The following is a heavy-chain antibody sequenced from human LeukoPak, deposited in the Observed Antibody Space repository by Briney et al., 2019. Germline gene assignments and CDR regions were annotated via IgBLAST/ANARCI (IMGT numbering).Heavy chain of an antibody. CDR1: GGSFSGYY. V-gene: IGHV4-34*01. D-gene: IGHD3-22*01. CDR2: TNHSGST. Sequence: SETLSLTCAVYGGSFSGYYWSWIRQPPGKGLEWIGETNHSGSTNYNPSLKSRVTISVDTSKNQFSLKLSSVTAADTAVYYCARDYYDSSGYHSVSFDYWGQGALVTVSS. J-gene: IGHJ4*02. CDR3: ARDYYDSSGYHSVSFDY.